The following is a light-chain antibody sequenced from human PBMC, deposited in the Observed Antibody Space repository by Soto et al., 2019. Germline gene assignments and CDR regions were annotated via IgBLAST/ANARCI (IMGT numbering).Light chain of an antibody. Sequence: QSVLTQPPSASGSPGQSVTISCTGTSSDVGGYNYVSWYQQHPGKAPKLMIYEVNRWPSGVPDRFSGSKSGNTASLTVSGLQAEDEADYYCSSYAGRNTFVFGTGTKVTVL. CDR1: SSDVGGYNY. CDR2: EVN. J-gene: IGLJ1*01. V-gene: IGLV2-8*01. CDR3: SSYAGRNTFV.